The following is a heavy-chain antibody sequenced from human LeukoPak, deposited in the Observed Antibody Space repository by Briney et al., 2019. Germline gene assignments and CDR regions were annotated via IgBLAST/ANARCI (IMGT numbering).Heavy chain of an antibody. CDR1: GFTFSSYA. D-gene: IGHD3-10*01. J-gene: IGHJ6*03. Sequence: GGSLRLSCAASGFTFSSYAMHWVRQAPGKGLEWVAVISYDGSNKYYADSVKGRFTISRDNSKNTLYLQMNSLRAEDTAVYYCARDPKGRFRGVISRRYYYYYMDVWGKGTTVTVSS. CDR2: ISYDGSNK. V-gene: IGHV3-30*04. CDR3: ARDPKGRFRGVISRRYYYYYMDV.